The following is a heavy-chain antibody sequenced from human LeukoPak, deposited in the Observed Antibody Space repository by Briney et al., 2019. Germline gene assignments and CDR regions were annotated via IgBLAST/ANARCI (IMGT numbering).Heavy chain of an antibody. V-gene: IGHV3-23*01. CDR2: ISGNGGST. CDR1: GFTFSTYA. D-gene: IGHD6-19*01. Sequence: GGSLRLSCAASGFTFSTYAMSWDRQAPGKGLEWVSTISGNGGSTYFADSVKGRFTISRDNSRNALFLQMSSLRAEDTAVYYCAKDGSVAVAGTPTDYWGQGTLVTVSS. J-gene: IGHJ4*02. CDR3: AKDGSVAVAGTPTDY.